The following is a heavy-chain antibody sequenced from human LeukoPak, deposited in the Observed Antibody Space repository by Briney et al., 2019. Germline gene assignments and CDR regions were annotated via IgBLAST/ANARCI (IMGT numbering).Heavy chain of an antibody. CDR3: ARIGYNHYFDY. CDR2: INPNSGGT. V-gene: IGHV1-2*02. Sequence: SVKVSCKASGYTFTDYYLHWARQAPGQGLEWMGWINPNSGGTNYAQTFQGRVTMTRDTSITTAYLELSRLRSDDTAVYYCARIGYNHYFDYWGQGTLVTVSS. J-gene: IGHJ4*02. D-gene: IGHD1-14*01. CDR1: GYTFTDYY.